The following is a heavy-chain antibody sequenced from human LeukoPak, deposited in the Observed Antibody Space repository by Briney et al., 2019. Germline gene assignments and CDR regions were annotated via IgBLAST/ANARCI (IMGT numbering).Heavy chain of an antibody. J-gene: IGHJ4*02. CDR3: ARLRGYSPFDY. Sequence: SETLSLTCTVSGGSISSYYWSWIRQPPGKGLEWIGYIYYSGSTNYNPSLKSRVTISVDTSKNRFSLKLSSVTAADTAVYYCARLRGYSPFDYWGQGTLVAVSS. V-gene: IGHV4-59*01. D-gene: IGHD5-18*01. CDR2: IYYSGST. CDR1: GGSISSYY.